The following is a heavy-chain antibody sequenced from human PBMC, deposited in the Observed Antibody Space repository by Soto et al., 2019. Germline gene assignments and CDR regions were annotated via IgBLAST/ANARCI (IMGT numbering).Heavy chain of an antibody. CDR1: GGTFSSYA. D-gene: IGHD3-22*01. Sequence: GASVKVSCKASGGTFSSYAISWVRQAPGQGLEWMGGINPIFGTANYAQKFQGRVTITADKSTSTAYMELSSLRSEDTAVYYCARVSTYYDSSGSDYWGQGTLVTVSS. CDR2: INPIFGTA. V-gene: IGHV1-69*06. J-gene: IGHJ4*02. CDR3: ARVSTYYDSSGSDY.